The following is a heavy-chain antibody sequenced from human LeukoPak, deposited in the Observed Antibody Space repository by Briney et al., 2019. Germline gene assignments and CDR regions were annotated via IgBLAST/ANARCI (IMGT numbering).Heavy chain of an antibody. D-gene: IGHD3-10*01. CDR2: IYTSGST. J-gene: IGHJ4*02. CDR1: GGSISSGSYY. Sequence: PSETLSLTCSVSGGSISSGSYYWSGIRQPAGKGLEWIGRIYTSGSTNYNPSLKSRVTISVDTSKNQFSLKLSSVTAADTAVYYCARDTWFGAGRTFDYWGQGTLVTVSS. CDR3: ARDTWFGAGRTFDY. V-gene: IGHV4-61*02.